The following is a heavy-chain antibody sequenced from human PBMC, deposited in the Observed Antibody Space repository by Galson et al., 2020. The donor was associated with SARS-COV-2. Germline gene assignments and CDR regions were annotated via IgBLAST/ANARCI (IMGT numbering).Heavy chain of an antibody. CDR1: GGSLSSGGYS. Sequence: SETLSLTCAVFGGSLSSGGYSWSWIRQPPGKGLECIGSIYHTGTTYYNPSLKGRLTISVDRSKNQVSLNLTSVTAADTAVYYCAREKADGDLNWFDPWGQGTLVTVSS. CDR3: AREKADGDLNWFDP. J-gene: IGHJ5*02. CDR2: IYHTGTT. V-gene: IGHV4-30-2*01. D-gene: IGHD4-17*01.